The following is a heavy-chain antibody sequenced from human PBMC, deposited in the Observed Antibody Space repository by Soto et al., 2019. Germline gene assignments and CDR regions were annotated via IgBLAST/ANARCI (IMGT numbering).Heavy chain of an antibody. CDR1: GGSISSGGYY. V-gene: IGHV4-31*03. CDR2: IYYSGSA. J-gene: IGHJ5*02. Sequence: SETLSLTFTVSGGSISSGGYYWSWIRQHPGKGLEWIGYIYYSGSAYYNPSLKSRVTISVDTSKNQFSLKLSSVTAADTAVYYCATSNWFDPWGQGTLVTVSS. CDR3: ATSNWFDP.